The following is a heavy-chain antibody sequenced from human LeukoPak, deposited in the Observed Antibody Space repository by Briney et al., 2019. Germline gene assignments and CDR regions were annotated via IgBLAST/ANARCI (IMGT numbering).Heavy chain of an antibody. D-gene: IGHD4-17*01. CDR2: IGTVGDT. J-gene: IGHJ4*02. Sequence: GGSLRLSCAASGFTFSLYDMHWVRQATGKSLEWVSGIGTVGDTYYADSVKGRFTISKDNAKNSLYLQMNSLRAEDTAVYYCARAGGSTVSHSDYWGQGTLVTVSS. CDR1: GFTFSLYD. CDR3: ARAGGSTVSHSDY. V-gene: IGHV3-13*01.